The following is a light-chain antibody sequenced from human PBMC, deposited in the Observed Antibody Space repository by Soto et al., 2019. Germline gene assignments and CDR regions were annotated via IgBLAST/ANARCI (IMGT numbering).Light chain of an antibody. CDR1: SSDVGDYDY. V-gene: IGLV2-14*01. J-gene: IGLJ2*01. Sequence: QSALTQPASVSGSPGQSITISCTGTSSDVGDYDYVSWYQQQPGKAPQLMMYDVSDRPSGVPNRFSGSKSGNTASLTISGLQAEDDADYYCSSYTGTSTLVFGVGTKLTVL. CDR3: SSYTGTSTLV. CDR2: DVS.